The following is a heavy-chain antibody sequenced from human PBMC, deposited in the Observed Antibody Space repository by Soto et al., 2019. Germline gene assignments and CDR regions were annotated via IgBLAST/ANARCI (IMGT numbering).Heavy chain of an antibody. CDR3: ARTPSIAVAGPSFDY. Sequence: SETLSLTCTVSGGSISSSSYYWGWIRQPPGKGLEWIGSIYYSGSTYYNPSLKSRVTISVDTSKNQYSLKLSSVTAADTAVYYCARTPSIAVAGPSFDYWGQGTLVTVSS. CDR2: IYYSGST. V-gene: IGHV4-39*01. CDR1: GGSISSSSYY. D-gene: IGHD6-19*01. J-gene: IGHJ4*02.